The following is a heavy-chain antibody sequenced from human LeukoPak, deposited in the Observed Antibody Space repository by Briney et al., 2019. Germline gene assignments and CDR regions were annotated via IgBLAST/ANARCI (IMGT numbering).Heavy chain of an antibody. CDR1: GFTFETYA. D-gene: IGHD5-12*01. Sequence: GGSPRLSCAGSGFTFETYAMTWVRQAPGKGLEWVSVIGPSCAVTHYAESVKGRFTISRDNSKNTLYLQMNSLRVEDTAIYFCAKYATGYAPNFDYWGQGTLVTVSS. CDR2: IGPSCAVT. V-gene: IGHV3-23*01. J-gene: IGHJ4*02. CDR3: AKYATGYAPNFDY.